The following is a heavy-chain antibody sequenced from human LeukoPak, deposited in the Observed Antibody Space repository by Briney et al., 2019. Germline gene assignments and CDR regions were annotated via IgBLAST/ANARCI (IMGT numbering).Heavy chain of an antibody. CDR3: VRAGDQYFDI. V-gene: IGHV1-46*01. J-gene: IGHJ3*02. D-gene: IGHD7-27*01. CDR1: GYIFTNHF. Sequence: ASVKISCKAPGYIFTNHFVHWVRQAPGQGLQSMGIISPSGDTTTYAQKFVGRVTLTRDTSTSTVYLDLRSLESEDTALYYCVRAGDQYFDIGGQGTMVTVSS. CDR2: ISPSGDTT.